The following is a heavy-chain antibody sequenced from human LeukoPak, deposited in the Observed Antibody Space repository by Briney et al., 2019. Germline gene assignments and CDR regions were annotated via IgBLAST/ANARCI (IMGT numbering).Heavy chain of an antibody. CDR3: ARDLRGIAVAGLYWYFDL. Sequence: ASVKVSCKASGYTFTSYGISWVRQAPGQGLEWMGWISAYNGNTNYAQKLQGRVTMTTDTSTSTAYMELSSLRSEDTAVYYCARDLRGIAVAGLYWYFDLWGRGTLVTVSS. CDR1: GYTFTSYG. J-gene: IGHJ2*01. V-gene: IGHV1-18*01. D-gene: IGHD6-19*01. CDR2: ISAYNGNT.